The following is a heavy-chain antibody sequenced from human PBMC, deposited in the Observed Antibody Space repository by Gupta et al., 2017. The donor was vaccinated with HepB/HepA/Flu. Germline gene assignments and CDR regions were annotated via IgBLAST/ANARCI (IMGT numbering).Heavy chain of an antibody. CDR3: ARGRYSSGWSHYYFDY. CDR1: GGSFSGYY. V-gene: IGHV4-34*01. Sequence: QVQLQQWGAGLLKPSETLSLTCAVYGGSFSGYYWSWIRPPPGKGLEWIGEINHSGSTNYNPSLNSRVTISADTSKNQFSLKLSSVTAADTAVYYCARGRYSSGWSHYYFDYWGQGTLVTVSS. D-gene: IGHD6-19*01. CDR2: INHSGST. J-gene: IGHJ4*02.